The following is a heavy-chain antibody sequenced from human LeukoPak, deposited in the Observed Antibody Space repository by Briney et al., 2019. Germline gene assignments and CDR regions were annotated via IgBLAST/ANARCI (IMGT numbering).Heavy chain of an antibody. CDR3: ARNQRRLDY. CDR2: INQEGSER. D-gene: IGHD1-14*01. J-gene: IGHJ4*02. Sequence: GGSLRLSCAASGFTFSSYWMSWVRQAPGKGLEWVAHINQEGSERKYVDSVKGRFTISRDNAKTSLYLQMNSLRAEDTAVYYCARNQRRLDYWGQGTLVTVSS. V-gene: IGHV3-7*01. CDR1: GFTFSSYW.